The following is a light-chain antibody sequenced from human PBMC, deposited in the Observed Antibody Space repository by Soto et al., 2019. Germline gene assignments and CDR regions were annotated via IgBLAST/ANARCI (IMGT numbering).Light chain of an antibody. CDR3: QQRSNWPTWT. J-gene: IGKJ1*01. CDR2: GAS. V-gene: IGKV3-11*01. Sequence: IVMTQSPAALSMSPGERATLFCRAIPSLNRELAWYQQKPGHSPRLLIFGASIRATGIPDRFSGSGSGTDFTLTISSLEPEDFAVYYCQQRSNWPTWTFGQGTKVDIK. CDR1: PSLNRE.